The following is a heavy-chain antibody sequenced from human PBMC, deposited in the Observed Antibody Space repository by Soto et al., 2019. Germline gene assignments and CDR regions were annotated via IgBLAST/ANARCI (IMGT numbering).Heavy chain of an antibody. V-gene: IGHV4-34*01. J-gene: IGHJ4*02. CDR3: ARERGPTIYNFDY. CDR1: GGSFCGYY. CDR2: INHSGST. Sequence: SETLSLTCAVYGGSFCGYYWSWIRQPPGKGLEWIGEINHSGSTNYNPSLKSRVTISVDTSKNQFSLKLSSVTAADTAVYYCARERGPTIYNFDYWGQGTLVTVSS. D-gene: IGHD3-3*01.